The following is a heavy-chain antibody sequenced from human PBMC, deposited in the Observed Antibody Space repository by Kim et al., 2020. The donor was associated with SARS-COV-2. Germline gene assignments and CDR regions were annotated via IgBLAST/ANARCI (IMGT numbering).Heavy chain of an antibody. CDR2: ISRSGSYI. D-gene: IGHD6-13*01. J-gene: IGHJ5*02. V-gene: IGHV3-11*05. CDR3: ARVSSGSSSWYWFDA. Sequence: GGSLRLSCAASGFTFSDYYMTWIRQAPGKGLEWLSYISRSGSYIVYAESVKGRFSISRDNAKKTLYLQMNSLRAEDTAVYYGARVSSGSSSWYWFDAWGQGTLVPVSS. CDR1: GFTFSDYY.